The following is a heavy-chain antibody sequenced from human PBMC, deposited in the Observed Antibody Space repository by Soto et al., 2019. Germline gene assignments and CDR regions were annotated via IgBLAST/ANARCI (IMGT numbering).Heavy chain of an antibody. CDR2: IYYSGST. CDR1: GGSISSSSYY. D-gene: IGHD3-3*01. CDR3: ARQVGLRFLEWLSVDAFDI. V-gene: IGHV4-39*01. Sequence: SETLSLTCTVSGGSISSSSYYWGWIRQPPGKGLESIGSIYYSGSTYYNPSLKSRVTISVDTSKNQFSLKLSSVTAADTAVYYCARQVGLRFLEWLSVDAFDIWGQGTMVTVSS. J-gene: IGHJ3*02.